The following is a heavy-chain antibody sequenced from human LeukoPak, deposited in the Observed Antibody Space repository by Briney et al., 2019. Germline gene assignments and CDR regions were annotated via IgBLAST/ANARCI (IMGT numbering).Heavy chain of an antibody. D-gene: IGHD3-22*01. Sequence: GASVKVSCKASGYIFTNYYMHWVRQAPGQGLGWMGIITPSGGSTTYAQKFQGRVTMTRDTSTSTVYMELSSLRSEDTAVYYCARSLNGYYSSFDYWGQGTLVTVSS. CDR3: ARSLNGYYSSFDY. J-gene: IGHJ4*02. CDR2: ITPSGGST. CDR1: GYIFTNYY. V-gene: IGHV1-46*01.